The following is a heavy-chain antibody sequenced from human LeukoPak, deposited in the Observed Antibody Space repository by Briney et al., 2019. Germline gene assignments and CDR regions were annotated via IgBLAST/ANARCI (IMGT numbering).Heavy chain of an antibody. V-gene: IGHV3-53*01. J-gene: IGHJ4*02. CDR3: ARDGPGNYDSSSFDY. CDR2: IWRGDST. CDR1: GFTVSARSNF. D-gene: IGHD3-22*01. Sequence: GGSLRLSCAASGFTVSARSNFMSWVRQAPGKGLEWVSSIWRGDSTFYADSVKGRFTISRDNSKNTIYLQMNSLRAEDTAVYYCARDGPGNYDSSSFDYWGQGTLVTVSS.